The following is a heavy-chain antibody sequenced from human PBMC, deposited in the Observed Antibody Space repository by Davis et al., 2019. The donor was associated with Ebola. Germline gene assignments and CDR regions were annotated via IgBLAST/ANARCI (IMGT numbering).Heavy chain of an antibody. D-gene: IGHD4-17*01. CDR3: ARGWVTTVTTWLDP. J-gene: IGHJ5*02. V-gene: IGHV1-8*01. CDR2: LKPNSGNT. CDR1: GYTFTNYD. Sequence: ASVKVSCKTSGYTFTNYDINWVRQATGQGLEWMGWLKPNSGNTDSTHKFQGRLTMTTDTSTSTAYMELRSLRFDDTAVYYCARGWVTTVTTWLDPWGQGTLVTVSS.